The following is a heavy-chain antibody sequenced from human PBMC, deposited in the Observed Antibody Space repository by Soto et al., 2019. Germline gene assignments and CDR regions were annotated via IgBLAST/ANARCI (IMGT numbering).Heavy chain of an antibody. D-gene: IGHD2-2*01. J-gene: IGHJ6*02. CDR1: GYTFTGYY. V-gene: IGHV1-2*02. CDR2: INPNSGGT. Sequence: GASVKVSCKASGYTFTGYYMHWVRQAPGQGLEWMGWINPNSGGTNYAQKFQGRVTMTRDTSVSTAYMELSRLRSDDTAVYYCARDLPVPAPYGMDVWGQGTTVTVSS. CDR3: ARDLPVPAPYGMDV.